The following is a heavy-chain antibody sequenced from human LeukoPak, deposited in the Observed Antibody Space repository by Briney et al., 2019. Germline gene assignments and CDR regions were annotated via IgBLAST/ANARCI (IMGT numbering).Heavy chain of an antibody. CDR2: IIPIFGTA. CDR1: GGTFISYA. Sequence: SVKVSCKASGGTFISYAISWVRQAPGQGLEWMGGIIPIFGTANYAQKFQGRVTITTDESTSKAYMELSSLSSDDPPVYSFPRGSSGWYRYYFDYWGQGGLVTVSS. D-gene: IGHD6-19*01. V-gene: IGHV1-69*05. CDR3: PRGSSGWYRYYFDY. J-gene: IGHJ4*02.